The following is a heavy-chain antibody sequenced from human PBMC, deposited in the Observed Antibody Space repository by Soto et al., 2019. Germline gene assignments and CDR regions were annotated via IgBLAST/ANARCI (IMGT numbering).Heavy chain of an antibody. CDR3: ARDSVSYYMDV. CDR1: GFTVSSNY. Sequence: EVQLVESGGGLVQPGGSLRLSCAASGFTVSSNYMSWVRQAPGKGLEWVSVIYSGGSTYYADSVKGRFSISRDNSKNTLYLQMNSLRAEDTAVYYCARDSVSYYMDVWGKGTTVTVSS. CDR2: IYSGGST. V-gene: IGHV3-66*01. J-gene: IGHJ6*03.